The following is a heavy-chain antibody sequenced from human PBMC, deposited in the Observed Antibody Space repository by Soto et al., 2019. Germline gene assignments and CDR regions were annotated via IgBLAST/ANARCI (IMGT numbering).Heavy chain of an antibody. J-gene: IGHJ4*02. D-gene: IGHD5-18*01. CDR2: IQYGAST. CDR1: GVSVSSGDHY. Sequence: SETLSLTCTVSGVSVSSGDHYWSWLRQPPGKGLESIVCIQYGASTYYNPSLTSRTTISVDTSKNQFSLMLRSVTAADTAVYYCARGRGYGYGIDYWGQGTLVTVSS. V-gene: IGHV4-30-4*01. CDR3: ARGRGYGYGIDY.